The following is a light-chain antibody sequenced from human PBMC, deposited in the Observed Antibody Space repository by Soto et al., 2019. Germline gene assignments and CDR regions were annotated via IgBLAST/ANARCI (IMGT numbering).Light chain of an antibody. CDR2: GVN. V-gene: IGLV2-8*01. Sequence: QSVLTQPPSASGYPGQSVTISCTGTSSDVGAYDYVSWHQQHPGKAPKVIIYGVNKRPSGVPDRFSGSKSGNTASLTVSGLQAEDEADYYCSSYAGTNNYVFGIGTKVTVL. CDR1: SSDVGAYDY. CDR3: SSYAGTNNYV. J-gene: IGLJ1*01.